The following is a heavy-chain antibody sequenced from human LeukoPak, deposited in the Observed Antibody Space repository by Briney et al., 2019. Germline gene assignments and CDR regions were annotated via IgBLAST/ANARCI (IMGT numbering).Heavy chain of an antibody. CDR1: GGSFSGYY. J-gene: IGHJ5*02. CDR2: INHSGST. V-gene: IGHV4-34*01. Sequence: PSETLSLTCAVYGGSFSGYYWSWIRQPPGKGLEWIGEINHSGSTNYNPSLKSRVTISVDTSKNQFSLKLSSVTAADTAVYYCARAQVAPAAMESWFDPWGQGTLVTVSS. D-gene: IGHD2-2*01. CDR3: ARAQVAPAAMESWFDP.